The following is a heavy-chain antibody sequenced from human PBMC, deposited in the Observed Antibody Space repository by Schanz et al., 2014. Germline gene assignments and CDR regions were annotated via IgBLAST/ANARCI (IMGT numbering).Heavy chain of an antibody. Sequence: QVQLQESGPGLVKPSGTLSLTCAVSGGSISSSDWWSWVRQPPGKGLEWIGFISYSGSTYYNPSLKSRVSISVDTSKNQLSLKLSSVTAADTAMYYCARDRGHGDLPGDIWGQGTMVTVSS. D-gene: IGHD4-17*01. CDR1: GGSISSSDW. CDR3: ARDRGHGDLPGDI. V-gene: IGHV4-4*02. CDR2: ISYSGST. J-gene: IGHJ3*02.